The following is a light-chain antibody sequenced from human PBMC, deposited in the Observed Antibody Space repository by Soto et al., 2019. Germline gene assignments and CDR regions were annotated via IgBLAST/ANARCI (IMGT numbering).Light chain of an antibody. Sequence: IVLTQSPATLSVSPGDRATLSCRASQSLSSNLAWYQQKPVQAPRLLIYGASTRAIGIPARFSGSGSGTEFTLTISSLQSEDLAVYYCQQYHYWPPWTFGQGTKVEIK. J-gene: IGKJ1*01. V-gene: IGKV3-15*01. CDR3: QQYHYWPPWT. CDR2: GAS. CDR1: QSLSSN.